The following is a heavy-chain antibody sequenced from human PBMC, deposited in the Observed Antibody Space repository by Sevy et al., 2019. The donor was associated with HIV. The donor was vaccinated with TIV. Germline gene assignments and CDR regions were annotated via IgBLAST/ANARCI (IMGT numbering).Heavy chain of an antibody. D-gene: IGHD2-15*01. J-gene: IGHJ6*02. CDR2: FDPEDGET. CDR3: ATDTYCSGGGCYYGMDV. V-gene: IGHV1-24*01. Sequence: ASVKVSCKVSGYTLTELSMHWVRQAPGKGLEWMGGFDPEDGETIYAQKFQGRVTMTEDTSTDTAYMELSSLRSEDTAVYYCATDTYCSGGGCYYGMDVWGQGTTVTVSS. CDR1: GYTLTELS.